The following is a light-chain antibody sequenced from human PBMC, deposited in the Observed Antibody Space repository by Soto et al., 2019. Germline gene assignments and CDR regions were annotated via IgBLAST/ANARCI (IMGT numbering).Light chain of an antibody. CDR1: QSVGSK. CDR3: QQYNTYPWT. V-gene: IGKV3-15*01. Sequence: IIVTQSPATLSVSPGERATLSCRASQSVGSKLAWYQQKPGQAPRLLIYDASIRATGIPDRFSGSGSGTEFTLTISSLQPDDFATYYCQQYNTYPWTFGQGTKVDI. CDR2: DAS. J-gene: IGKJ1*01.